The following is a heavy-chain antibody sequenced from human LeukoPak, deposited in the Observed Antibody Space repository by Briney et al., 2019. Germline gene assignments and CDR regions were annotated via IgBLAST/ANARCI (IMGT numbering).Heavy chain of an antibody. Sequence: SETLSLTCAVYGGSFSGYYWSWIRQPPGKGLEWIGEINHSGSTNYNPSLKSRVTISVDTSKNQFSLKLSSVTAADTAVYYCARKSLDLYYFDYWGQGTLVTVSS. V-gene: IGHV4-34*01. J-gene: IGHJ4*02. CDR3: ARKSLDLYYFDY. CDR1: GGSFSGYY. CDR2: INHSGST. D-gene: IGHD3/OR15-3a*01.